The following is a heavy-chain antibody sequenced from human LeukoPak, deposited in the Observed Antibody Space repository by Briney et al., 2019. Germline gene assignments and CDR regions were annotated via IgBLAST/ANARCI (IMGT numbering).Heavy chain of an antibody. Sequence: GGSLRLSCAASGFTFSSYAMSWVRQAPGKGLEWVSAISGSGGSTYYADSVKGRFTISRDNSKNTLYLQMNSLRAEDTAVYYCAKETVGTAMVRAADYYYYGMDVWGQGTTVTVSS. CDR1: GFTFSSYA. J-gene: IGHJ6*02. D-gene: IGHD5-18*01. V-gene: IGHV3-23*01. CDR3: AKETVGTAMVRAADYYYYGMDV. CDR2: ISGSGGST.